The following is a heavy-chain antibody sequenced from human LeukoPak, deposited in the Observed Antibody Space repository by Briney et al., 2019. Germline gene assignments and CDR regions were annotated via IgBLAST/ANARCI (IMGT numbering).Heavy chain of an antibody. Sequence: GGSLRLSCAASGFTFSSYGMHWVRQAPGKGLEWVAVISYDGPNKYYADSVKGRFTISRDNAKNSLYLQMNSLRAEDTAVYYCARDLRFAPWGQGTLVTVSS. CDR3: ARDLRFAP. CDR1: GFTFSSYG. CDR2: ISYDGPNK. V-gene: IGHV3-30*03. J-gene: IGHJ5*02.